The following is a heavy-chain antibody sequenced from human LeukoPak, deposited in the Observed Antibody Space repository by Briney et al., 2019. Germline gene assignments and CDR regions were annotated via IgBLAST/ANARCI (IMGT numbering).Heavy chain of an antibody. J-gene: IGHJ4*02. CDR3: AKDPLGYCSGSSCFHYFDY. D-gene: IGHD2-15*01. CDR2: VSPSGDST. Sequence: GGSLRLSCAASEFTFSIYAMSWVRQAPGKGLEWVSTVSPSGDSTYYADSVKGRFTISRDNSKNTLYLQMNGLRAEDTAVYYCAKDPLGYCSGSSCFHYFDYWGQGTLVTVPS. V-gene: IGHV3-23*01. CDR1: EFTFSIYA.